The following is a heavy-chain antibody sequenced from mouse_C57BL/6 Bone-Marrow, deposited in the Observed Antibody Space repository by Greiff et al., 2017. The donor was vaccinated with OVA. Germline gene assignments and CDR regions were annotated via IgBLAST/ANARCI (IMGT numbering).Heavy chain of an antibody. J-gene: IGHJ2*01. CDR2: INPSNGGT. V-gene: IGHV1-53*01. D-gene: IGHD1-1*01. CDR3: ARKTTVVATNYFDY. CDR1: GYTFTSYW. Sequence: QVQLQQSGTELVKPGASVKLSCKASGYTFTSYWMHWVKQRPGQGLEWIGNINPSNGGTNYNEKFKSKATLTVDKSSSTAYMQLSSLTSEDSAVYYCARKTTVVATNYFDYWGQGTTLTVSS.